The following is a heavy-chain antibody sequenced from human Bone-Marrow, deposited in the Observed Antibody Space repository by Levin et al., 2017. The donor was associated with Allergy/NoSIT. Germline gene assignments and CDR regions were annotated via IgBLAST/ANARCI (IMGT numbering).Heavy chain of an antibody. V-gene: IGHV4-59*01. J-gene: IGHJ3*01. CDR1: GASSSGYH. Sequence: SETLSLTCTVSGASSSGYHWNWIRQPPGKRLEWIGDIYYTGSTNYNPSLKSRVTLSVDTSKNQFSLKLSSVTAADTAVYYCARGGAYGYAFALWGQGTMVTVSS. D-gene: IGHD5-12*01. CDR3: ARGGAYGYAFAL. CDR2: IYYTGST.